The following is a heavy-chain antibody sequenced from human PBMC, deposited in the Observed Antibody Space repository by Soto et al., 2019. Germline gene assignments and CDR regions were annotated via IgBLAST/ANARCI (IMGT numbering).Heavy chain of an antibody. CDR2: INHSGST. J-gene: IGHJ5*02. D-gene: IGHD2-2*01. V-gene: IGHV4-34*01. CDR3: AGENRRLMERYCSSTSCYVSDAWFDP. CDR1: GGSFSGYY. Sequence: SETLSLSCAVYGGSFSGYYWSWIRQPPGKGLEWIGEINHSGSTNYNPSLKSRVTISVDTSKNQFSLKLSSVTAADTAVYYCAGENRRLMERYCSSTSCYVSDAWFDPWGQGTLVTVSS.